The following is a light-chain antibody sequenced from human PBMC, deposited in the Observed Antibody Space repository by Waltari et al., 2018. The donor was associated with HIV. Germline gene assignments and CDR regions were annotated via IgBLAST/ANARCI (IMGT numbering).Light chain of an antibody. CDR3: QQHHNWPST. CDR2: DAS. V-gene: IGKV3-15*01. CDR1: QSVGTK. Sequence: EIVMTQSPATLSVSPGERATLSCRASQSVGTKVAWYQQKPGQPPRLLMYDASTRATGVPGRVSGSGSGTDFTLTISSLQSEDFAVEHCQQHHNWPSTFGQGTRVDIK. J-gene: IGKJ1*01.